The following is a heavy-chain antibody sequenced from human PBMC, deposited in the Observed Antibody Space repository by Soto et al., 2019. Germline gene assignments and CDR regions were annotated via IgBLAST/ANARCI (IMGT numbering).Heavy chain of an antibody. D-gene: IGHD3-3*01. CDR2: IDHSGSS. J-gene: IGHJ6*03. CDR1: GGSFSGYY. CDR3: ARGQGVPINVTAGDFLRLGRYYDVAV. V-gene: IGHV4-34*01. Sequence: QVQLQQGGAGLLKPSDTLSLTCGVYGGSFSGYYWNWIRQPPGKGLEWIGEIDHSGSSNFNPFLKSRVPISVVTSKNQFSLKLNSMTAADTAVYFCARGQGVPINVTAGDFLRLGRYYDVAVLGKGTPVTVSS.